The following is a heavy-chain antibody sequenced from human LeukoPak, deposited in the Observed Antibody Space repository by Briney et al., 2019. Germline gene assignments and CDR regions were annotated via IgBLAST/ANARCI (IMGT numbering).Heavy chain of an antibody. CDR1: GFTFSSYG. D-gene: IGHD6-19*01. Sequence: GGSLRLSCAASGFTFSSYGMHWVRQAPGKGLEWVTVIWYDGSNKYYADSVKGRFTISRDNSKNTLYLQMNSLRPEDTAVYYCARDRGIAVAGTDYWGQGTLVTVSS. CDR3: ARDRGIAVAGTDY. J-gene: IGHJ4*02. CDR2: IWYDGSNK. V-gene: IGHV3-33*01.